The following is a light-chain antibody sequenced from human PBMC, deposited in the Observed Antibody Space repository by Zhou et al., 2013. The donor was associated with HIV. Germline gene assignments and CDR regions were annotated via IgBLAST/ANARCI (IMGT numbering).Light chain of an antibody. CDR3: QQPDGLT. CDR1: QGISSY. CDR2: AAS. Sequence: DIQLTQSPSFLSASVGDRVTITCRASQGISSYLAWYQQKPGKAPKLPIYAASSLQSGVPSRFSGSGSGTEFTLTISSLQPEDFATYYCQQPDGLTFGGGTNVEIK. J-gene: IGKJ4*01. V-gene: IGKV1-9*01.